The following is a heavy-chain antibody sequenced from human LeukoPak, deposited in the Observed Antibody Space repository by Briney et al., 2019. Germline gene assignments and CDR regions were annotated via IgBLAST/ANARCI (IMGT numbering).Heavy chain of an antibody. Sequence: GGSLRLSCPASGFTVSSSYMSWVRQAPGKGLEWVSIIYSDRNTYYAASVKGRFTISRDNSKNTLYLQMNSLRAEDTAVYYCARDGEQWLVYYYYYGMDVWGQGTTVTVSS. J-gene: IGHJ6*02. CDR3: ARDGEQWLVYYYYYGMDV. CDR2: IYSDRNT. CDR1: GFTVSSSY. V-gene: IGHV3-66*02. D-gene: IGHD6-19*01.